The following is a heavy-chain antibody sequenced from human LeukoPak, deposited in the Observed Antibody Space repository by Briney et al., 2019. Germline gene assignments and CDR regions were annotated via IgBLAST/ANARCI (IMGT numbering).Heavy chain of an antibody. CDR2: ISYDGSNK. Sequence: GRSLRLSCAASGFTLSSYAMHWVRQAPGKGLEWVAVISYDGSNKYYAESVKGRFTISRDNSKNTLYLQMNSLRAEDTAVYYCARDLLGPTDYGSGSYYIYDWGQGTLVTVSS. CDR1: GFTLSSYA. D-gene: IGHD3-10*01. CDR3: ARDLLGPTDYGSGSYYIYD. J-gene: IGHJ4*02. V-gene: IGHV3-30*04.